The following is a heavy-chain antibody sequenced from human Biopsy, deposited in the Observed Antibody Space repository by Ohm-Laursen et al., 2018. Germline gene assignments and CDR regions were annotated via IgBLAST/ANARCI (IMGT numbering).Heavy chain of an antibody. CDR2: IDPKSGGT. Sequence: GASVKVSCKASGATFSNYAINWLRQAPGQGLEWMGGIDPKSGGTNYAQKFQGRVTMTRDTSISTTYMELRRLTSDDTAVFYCARELGDFWGGRQFDFWGQGTLVTVSS. D-gene: IGHD3-3*01. V-gene: IGHV1-2*02. CDR1: GATFSNYA. CDR3: ARELGDFWGGRQFDF. J-gene: IGHJ5*01.